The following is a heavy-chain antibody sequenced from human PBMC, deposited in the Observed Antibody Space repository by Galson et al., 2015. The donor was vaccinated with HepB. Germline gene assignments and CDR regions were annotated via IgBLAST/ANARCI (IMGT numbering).Heavy chain of an antibody. CDR3: ARDKWLFDY. D-gene: IGHD3-22*01. Sequence: SLRLSCAASGFTFSGYWMSWVRQAPGKGPEWVANIKHDGSERYYVDSVRGRFTISRDNAKNSLYLQMNSLRAEDTAVYYCARDKWLFDYWGQGTLATVSS. CDR2: IKHDGSER. J-gene: IGHJ4*02. CDR1: GFTFSGYW. V-gene: IGHV3-7*01.